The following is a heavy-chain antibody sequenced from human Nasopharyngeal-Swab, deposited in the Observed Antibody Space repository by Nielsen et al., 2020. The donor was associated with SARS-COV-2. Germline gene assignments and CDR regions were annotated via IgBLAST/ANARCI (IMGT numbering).Heavy chain of an antibody. V-gene: IGHV4-4*02. J-gene: IGHJ4*02. Sequence: WIRQPPGKGLEWIGEIYHSGSTNYNPSLKSRVTISVDKSKNQFSLKLSSVTAADTAVYYCATTPPSPIQGGPHTYFDYWGQGTLVTSPQ. CDR3: ATTPPSPIQGGPHTYFDY. D-gene: IGHD5-18*01. CDR2: IYHSGST.